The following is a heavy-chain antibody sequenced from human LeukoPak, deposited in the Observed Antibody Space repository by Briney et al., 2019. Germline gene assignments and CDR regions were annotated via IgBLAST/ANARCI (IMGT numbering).Heavy chain of an antibody. CDR3: ARGPVTIFGVVILGSWFDP. D-gene: IGHD3-3*01. J-gene: IGHJ5*02. CDR2: IYHSGST. Sequence: SETLSLTCAVSGGSISSSNWWSWVRQPPGKGLEWIGEIYHSGSTNYNPSLKSRVTISVDTSKNQFSLKLSSVTAADTAVYYCARGPVTIFGVVILGSWFDPWGQGTLVTVSS. CDR1: GGSISSSNW. V-gene: IGHV4-4*02.